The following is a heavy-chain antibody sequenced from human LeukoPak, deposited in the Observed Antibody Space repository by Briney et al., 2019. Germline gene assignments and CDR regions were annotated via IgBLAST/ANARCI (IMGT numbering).Heavy chain of an antibody. CDR2: INHSGST. D-gene: IGHD4-11*01. CDR1: GGSFSGYY. CDR3: ARGIYSNPIIGFDY. J-gene: IGHJ4*02. Sequence: SETLSLTCAVYGGSFSGYYWSWIRQPPGKGLEWIGEINHSGSTNYNPSLKSRVTISVDTSKNQFSLKLSSVTAADTAVYYCARGIYSNPIIGFDYWGQGTLVTVSS. V-gene: IGHV4-34*01.